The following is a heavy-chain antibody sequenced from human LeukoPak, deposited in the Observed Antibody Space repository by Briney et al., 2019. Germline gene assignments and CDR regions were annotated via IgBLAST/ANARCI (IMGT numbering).Heavy chain of an antibody. V-gene: IGHV3-23*01. D-gene: IGHD1-14*01. Sequence: GGSLRLSCAASGFTFSSHAMSWVRQAPGKGLEWVSTFSGSGYITYADSVKGRFTISRDNSKNTLYLQMSSLKAEDTALYYCAKSPPFMHVTFYSDYWGQGALVAVSS. CDR2: FSGSGYIT. CDR1: GFTFSSHA. CDR3: AKSPPFMHVTFYSDY. J-gene: IGHJ4*02.